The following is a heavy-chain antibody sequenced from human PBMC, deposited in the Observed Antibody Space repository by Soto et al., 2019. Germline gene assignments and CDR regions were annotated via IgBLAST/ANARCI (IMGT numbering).Heavy chain of an antibody. CDR2: ISGSGGST. D-gene: IGHD5-18*01. J-gene: IGHJ6*02. CDR1: GFTFSSYA. V-gene: IGHV3-23*01. Sequence: PGGSLRLSCAASGFTFSSYAISFFRHAPFKWLEWVSAISGSGGSTYYADSVKGRFTISRDNSKNTLYLQMSSLRAEDTAVYYCAKVLGYSYGYDYYGMDVWGQGTTVTVSS. CDR3: AKVLGYSYGYDYYGMDV.